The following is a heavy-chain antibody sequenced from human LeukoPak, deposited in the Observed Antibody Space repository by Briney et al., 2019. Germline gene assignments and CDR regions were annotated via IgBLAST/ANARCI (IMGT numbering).Heavy chain of an antibody. CDR3: ARDRQHAMGY. J-gene: IGHJ4*02. CDR1: GFTFSSYS. CDR2: ISSSSTI. Sequence: GGSLRLSCAASGFTFSSYSMNWVRQAPGKGLEWVSYISSSSTIYYADSVKGRFTISRDNAKNSPYLQMNSLRAEDTAVYYCARDRQHAMGYWGQGTLVTVSS. V-gene: IGHV3-48*01.